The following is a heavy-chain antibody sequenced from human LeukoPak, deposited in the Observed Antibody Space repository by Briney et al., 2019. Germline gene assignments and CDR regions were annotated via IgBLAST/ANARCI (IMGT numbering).Heavy chain of an antibody. V-gene: IGHV4-39*01. CDR3: ASRDISMKRAFDI. CDR1: GDSISSSSYY. J-gene: IGHJ3*02. Sequence: PSETLSLTCTVSGDSISSSSYYWGWIRQPPGKGLEWIGSIYYSGSTHYNPSLKSRVTISVDTSKNQFSLNLSSVTAADTAVYYCASRDISMKRAFDIWGQGTMVTVSS. D-gene: IGHD3-22*01. CDR2: IYYSGST.